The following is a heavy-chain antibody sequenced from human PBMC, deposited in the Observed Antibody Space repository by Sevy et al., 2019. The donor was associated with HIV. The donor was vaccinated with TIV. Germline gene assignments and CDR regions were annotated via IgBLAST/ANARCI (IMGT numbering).Heavy chain of an antibody. CDR1: GFTFSGYG. Sequence: GGSLRLSCAASGFTFSGYGMHWVRQAPGKGLEWVAIISYDGSKTYYSESVKGRFAISRDNSRNTLNLQMSSLRVEDTAVYYSASGFDYQEQYYYFFGIDVWGRGTTVTVSS. D-gene: IGHD5-12*01. CDR3: ASGFDYQEQYYYFFGIDV. CDR2: ISYDGSKT. V-gene: IGHV3-30*03. J-gene: IGHJ6*02.